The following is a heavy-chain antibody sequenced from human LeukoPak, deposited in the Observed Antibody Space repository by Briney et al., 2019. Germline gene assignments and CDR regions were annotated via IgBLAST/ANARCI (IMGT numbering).Heavy chain of an antibody. CDR3: ARQDHSGYYLVAWFDP. D-gene: IGHD3-22*01. CDR2: IHYSGST. V-gene: IGHV4-39*01. Sequence: PSETLSLTCTVSGGSISSDSYYWGWIRQPPGKGLEWIGSIHYSGSTSYNPSLKSRATISVDTSKNQFSLRLSSVTAADTAVYYCARQDHSGYYLVAWFDPWGQGTLVIVSS. CDR1: GGSISSDSYY. J-gene: IGHJ5*02.